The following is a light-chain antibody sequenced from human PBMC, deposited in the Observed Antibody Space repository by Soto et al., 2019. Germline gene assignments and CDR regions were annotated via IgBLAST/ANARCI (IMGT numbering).Light chain of an antibody. CDR2: GAS. J-gene: IGKJ5*01. CDR1: QSVSSN. V-gene: IGKV3-15*01. CDR3: QQYNNWPPST. Sequence: ERVMTQSPATLSVSPGERATLSCRASQSVSSNLAWYQQKPGQAPRLLIYGASTRATGIPARFSGSGSGTDFTLTISSLQSEDFAVYYCQQYNNWPPSTFGQGTRLEIK.